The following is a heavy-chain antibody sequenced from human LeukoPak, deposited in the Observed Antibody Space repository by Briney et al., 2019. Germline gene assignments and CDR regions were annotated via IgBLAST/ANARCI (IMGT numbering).Heavy chain of an antibody. CDR1: GFTFNSYA. Sequence: GGSLRLSCAASGFTFNSYAMSWVRQAPGKGLEWVSVISGSGDSTYYTESVKGRFTISRDNSKNTLFLQMNSLRAEDTAVYYCARETSKAFDIWGQGTMVTVSS. CDR3: ARETSKAFDI. CDR2: ISGSGDST. J-gene: IGHJ3*02. V-gene: IGHV3-23*01. D-gene: IGHD2-2*01.